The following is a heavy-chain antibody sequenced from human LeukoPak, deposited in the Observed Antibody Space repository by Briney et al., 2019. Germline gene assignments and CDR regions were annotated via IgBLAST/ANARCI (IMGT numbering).Heavy chain of an antibody. CDR1: GYTFTTYY. CDR2: INPSGGST. CDR3: ARGLGGY. D-gene: IGHD3-16*01. Sequence: ASVKVSCKASGYTFTTYYMHWVRQAPGQGLEWMGVINPSGGSTSYAQRFQGRVTMTRDTSTSTIYMELSSLRSEDTALYYCARGLGGYWGQGTLVTVSS. V-gene: IGHV1-46*01. J-gene: IGHJ4*02.